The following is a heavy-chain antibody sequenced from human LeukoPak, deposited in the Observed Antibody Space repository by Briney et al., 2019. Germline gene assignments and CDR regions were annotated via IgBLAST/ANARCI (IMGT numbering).Heavy chain of an antibody. V-gene: IGHV4-39*07. CDR2: IYYSGST. J-gene: IGHJ4*02. CDR3: ARDTGLYYYGSGSSLPFDY. CDR1: GGSISSTTYY. Sequence: PSETLSLTCTVSGGSISSTTYYWAWIRQPPGKGLEWIGSIYYSGSTYYNPSLKSRVTISVDTSKNQFSLKLSSVTAADTAVYYCARDTGLYYYGSGSSLPFDYWGQGTLVTVSS. D-gene: IGHD3-10*01.